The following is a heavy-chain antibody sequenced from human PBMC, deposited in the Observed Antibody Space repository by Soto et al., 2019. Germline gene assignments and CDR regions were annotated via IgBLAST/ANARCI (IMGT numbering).Heavy chain of an antibody. CDR2: IYYSGST. J-gene: IGHJ4*02. D-gene: IGHD3-16*01. Sequence: QVLLQESGPGLVKPSETLSLTCTDSGGSISSYYCSWIRQPPGKGLEWIGYIYYSGSTNYNPALKSRVTISVHTSKNQFSLKLSSVTAADTAVYYCARSRGGYFDYWGQGTLVTVSS. CDR3: ARSRGGYFDY. CDR1: GGSISSYY. V-gene: IGHV4-59*01.